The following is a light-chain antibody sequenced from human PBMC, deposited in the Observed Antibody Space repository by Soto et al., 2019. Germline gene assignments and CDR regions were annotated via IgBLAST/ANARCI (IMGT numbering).Light chain of an antibody. Sequence: EIGLTQSPGTLSLSPGERATLSCRASQSVSSSYLAWYQQKPGQAPRHLIYGASTRATGIPDRCSGCGSGTDFTLTISRLEPEDFAVYYCQQYGSSPLTFGGGTKVDIK. J-gene: IGKJ4*01. CDR1: QSVSSSY. CDR3: QQYGSSPLT. CDR2: GAS. V-gene: IGKV3-20*01.